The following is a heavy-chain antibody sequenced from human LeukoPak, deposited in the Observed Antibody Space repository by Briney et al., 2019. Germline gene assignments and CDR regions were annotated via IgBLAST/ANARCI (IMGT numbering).Heavy chain of an antibody. CDR1: GFAFSSQA. J-gene: IGHJ4*02. Sequence: GGSLRLSCAASGFAFSSQAMGWVRQAPGKGLECVSVISDSGSIIYYADSVKGRFTISRDNSKNTLFLQMNSLRADDTAVYYCAKDARRTSGWYFFDYWGQGTLVTVSS. CDR3: AKDARRTSGWYFFDY. D-gene: IGHD6-19*01. V-gene: IGHV3-23*01. CDR2: ISDSGSII.